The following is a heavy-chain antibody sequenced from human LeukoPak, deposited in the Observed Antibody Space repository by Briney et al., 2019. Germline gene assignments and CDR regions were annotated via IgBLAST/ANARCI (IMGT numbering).Heavy chain of an antibody. D-gene: IGHD6-13*01. J-gene: IGHJ4*02. CDR3: ARADRRRPPSSIGWYSENIFDY. CDR1: GYTFTDFY. CDR2: INPSGAST. Sequence: ASVKVSCKASGYTFTDFYMNWVRQAPGQGLEWMGIINPSGASTSYAQKFQGRVTKTRDTSTSTVYMELSSLRSEDTAVYDCARADRRRPPSSIGWYSENIFDYWGQGTLVTVSS. V-gene: IGHV1-46*01.